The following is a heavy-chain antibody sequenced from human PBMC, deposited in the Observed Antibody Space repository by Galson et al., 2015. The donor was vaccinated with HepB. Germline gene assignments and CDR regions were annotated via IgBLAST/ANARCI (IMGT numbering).Heavy chain of an antibody. CDR2: INAGNGDT. CDR1: GYSFTSYG. CDR3: ARDDPYLTGDPVAY. Sequence: QSGAEVKKPGESLRISCKGSGYSFTSYGISWVRQAPGQGLEWMGWINAGNGDTKYSQRFQGRVTITRDTSATTAYMEVSSLTSEDTALYYCARDDPYLTGDPVAYWGQGTQVTVSS. D-gene: IGHD1-26*01. J-gene: IGHJ4*02. V-gene: IGHV1-3*01.